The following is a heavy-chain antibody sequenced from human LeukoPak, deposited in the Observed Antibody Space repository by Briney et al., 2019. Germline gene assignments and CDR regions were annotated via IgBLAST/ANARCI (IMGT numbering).Heavy chain of an antibody. D-gene: IGHD5-12*01. CDR1: GYTFTSYD. CDR3: AKAGIVATMNADWFDP. J-gene: IGHJ5*02. Sequence: GASVKVSCKASGYTFTSYDINWVRQATGQGLEWMGWMNPNSGNTGYAQKFRGRVTMTRDTSISTAYMELSSLRSEDTAVYYCAKAGIVATMNADWFDPWGQGILVTVSS. V-gene: IGHV1-8*01. CDR2: MNPNSGNT.